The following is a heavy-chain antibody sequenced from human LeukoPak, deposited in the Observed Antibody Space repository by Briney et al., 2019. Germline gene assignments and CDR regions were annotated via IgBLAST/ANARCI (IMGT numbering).Heavy chain of an antibody. D-gene: IGHD6-13*01. V-gene: IGHV4-4*07. CDR3: ARGSSSSWYSFDF. J-gene: IGHJ3*01. CDR2: IYFTGTT. Sequence: SETLSLTCSVSGGPISSYYWSWIRQPAGKGLEWIGRIYFTGTTNYNPSLQSRVTMSVDTSKYQFSLELSSVTAADTAVYYCARGSSSSWYSFDFWGQGTVVTVSS. CDR1: GGPISSYY.